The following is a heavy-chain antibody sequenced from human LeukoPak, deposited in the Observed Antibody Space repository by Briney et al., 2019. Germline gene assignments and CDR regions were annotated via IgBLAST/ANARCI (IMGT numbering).Heavy chain of an antibody. CDR1: GSTFISYA. CDR2: IIPIFGTA. Sequence: SVKVSCKASGSTFISYAISWVRQAPGQGLEWMGRIIPIFGTANYAQKFQGRVTITTDESTSTAYMELSSLRSEDTAVYYCARNSGWYDFTVDYWGQGTLVTVSA. CDR3: ARNSGWYDFTVDY. J-gene: IGHJ4*02. V-gene: IGHV1-69*05. D-gene: IGHD6-19*01.